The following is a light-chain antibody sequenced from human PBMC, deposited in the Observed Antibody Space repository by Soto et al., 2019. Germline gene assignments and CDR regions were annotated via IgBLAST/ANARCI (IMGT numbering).Light chain of an antibody. V-gene: IGKV1-39*01. J-gene: IGKJ1*01. CDR1: QSISSY. Sequence: DIQMTQSPSSLSASVGDRVTITCRASQSISSYLNWYQQKPGKAPKLLIYAASSLQSGVPSRFSGSGSGTDFTLTISSLQHEDVAYYYCQQNYSTPLTFGQGTKVEIK. CDR3: QQNYSTPLT. CDR2: AAS.